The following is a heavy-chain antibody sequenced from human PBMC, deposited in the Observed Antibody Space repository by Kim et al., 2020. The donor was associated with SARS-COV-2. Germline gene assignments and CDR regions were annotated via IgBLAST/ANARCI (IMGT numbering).Heavy chain of an antibody. Sequence: GGSLRLSCAASGFTFSSFWKNWVRKAPGKGMVWVSRIKSDGSNTRYSDSVKGRLTISRDNAKNTLFLQMTSLRPEDTAGDYCARELARGTYSIDYWGQ. CDR2: IKSDGSNT. CDR1: GFTFSSFW. D-gene: IGHD1-26*01. V-gene: IGHV3-74*01. J-gene: IGHJ4*02. CDR3: ARELARGTYSIDY.